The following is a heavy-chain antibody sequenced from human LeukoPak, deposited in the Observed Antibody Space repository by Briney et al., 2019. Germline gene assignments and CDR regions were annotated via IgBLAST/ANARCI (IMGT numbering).Heavy chain of an antibody. CDR2: INSRGSNI. CDR3: AKDGGGGNCYFDY. V-gene: IGHV3-11*04. Sequence: GGSLRLSCAASGFTFSDYYMIWVRQAPGKGLEWVSYINSRGSNIYYADSVKGRFTISRDNSKNTVYLQMNSLRPEDTAVYYCAKDGGGGNCYFDYWGQGNLVTVSS. CDR1: GFTFSDYY. J-gene: IGHJ4*02. D-gene: IGHD2-15*01.